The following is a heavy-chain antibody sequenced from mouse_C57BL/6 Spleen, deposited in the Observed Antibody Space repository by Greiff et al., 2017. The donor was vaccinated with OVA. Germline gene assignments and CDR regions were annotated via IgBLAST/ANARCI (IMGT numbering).Heavy chain of an antibody. J-gene: IGHJ2*01. Sequence: QVQLKESGPGLVQPSQSLSITCTVSGFSLTSYGVHWVRQSPGKGLEWLGVIWRGGSTDYNAAFMSRLSITKDNSKSQVFFKMNSLQADDTAIYYCAKNVDYDGYYFDYWGQGTTLTVSS. V-gene: IGHV2-5*01. CDR2: IWRGGST. CDR3: AKNVDYDGYYFDY. D-gene: IGHD2-4*01. CDR1: GFSLTSYG.